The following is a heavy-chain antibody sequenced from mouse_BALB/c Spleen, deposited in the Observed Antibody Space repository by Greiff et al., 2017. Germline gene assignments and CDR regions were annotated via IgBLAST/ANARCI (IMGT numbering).Heavy chain of an antibody. CDR1: GFTFSSYT. CDR2: ISSGGSYT. Sequence: EVQLVESGGGLVKPGGSLKLSCAASGFTFSSYTMSWVRQTPEKRLEWVATISSGGSYTYYPDSVKGRFTISRDNAKNTLYLQMSSLKSEDTAMYYCTRGNWDEGFDYWGQGTTLTVSS. D-gene: IGHD4-1*01. J-gene: IGHJ2*01. V-gene: IGHV5-6-4*01. CDR3: TRGNWDEGFDY.